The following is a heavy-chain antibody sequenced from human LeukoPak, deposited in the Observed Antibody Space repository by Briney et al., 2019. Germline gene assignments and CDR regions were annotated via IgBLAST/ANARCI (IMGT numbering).Heavy chain of an antibody. CDR1: GGSISSSSYY. V-gene: IGHV4-39*01. CDR3: ARDSSGYYTTFDY. Sequence: SETLFLTCTVSGGSISSSSYYWGWIRQPPGKGLEWIGSIYYSGSTYYNPSLKSRVTISVDTSKNQFSLKLSSVTAADTAVYYCARDSSGYYTTFDYWGQGTLVTVSS. CDR2: IYYSGST. D-gene: IGHD3-22*01. J-gene: IGHJ4*02.